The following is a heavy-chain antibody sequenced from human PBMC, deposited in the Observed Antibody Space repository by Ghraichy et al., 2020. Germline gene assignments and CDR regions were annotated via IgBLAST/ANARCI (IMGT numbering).Heavy chain of an antibody. CDR2: ISYDGSNK. J-gene: IGHJ6*02. D-gene: IGHD5-12*01. CDR3: AKEKATDFGYYYYGMDV. CDR1: GFTFSSYG. Sequence: GGSLRLSCAASGFTFSSYGMDWVRQAPGKGLEWVAVISYDGSNKYYADSVKGRFTISRDNSKNTLYLQMNSLRAEDTAVYYCAKEKATDFGYYYYGMDVWGQGTTVTVSS. V-gene: IGHV3-30*18.